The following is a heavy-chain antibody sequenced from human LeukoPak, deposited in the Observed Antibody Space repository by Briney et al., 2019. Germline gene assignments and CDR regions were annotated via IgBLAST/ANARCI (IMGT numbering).Heavy chain of an antibody. V-gene: IGHV4-61*02. J-gene: IGHJ4*02. CDR2: IYTSGST. CDR1: GGSISSGSYY. CDR3: AGRGIVGATTYY. D-gene: IGHD1-26*01. Sequence: PSQTLSLTCTVSGGSISSGSYYWSWIRQPAGKGLEWIGRIYTSGSTNYNPSLKSRVTISVDTSKNQFSLKLSSVTAADTAVYYCAGRGIVGATTYYWGQGTLVTVSS.